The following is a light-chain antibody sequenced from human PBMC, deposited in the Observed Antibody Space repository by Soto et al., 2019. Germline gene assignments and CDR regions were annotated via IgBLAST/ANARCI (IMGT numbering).Light chain of an antibody. Sequence: QPVLTQSPSASASLGASVKLTCTLSSGHSNYAIAWHQQQPEKGPRFLMKLNSDGSHSKGDGIPDRFSGSSSGAERYLTISTLQSEDEADYYCQTWVTGIHIFGGGTKPHRP. J-gene: IGLJ2*01. CDR1: SGHSNYA. V-gene: IGLV4-69*01. CDR3: QTWVTGIHI. CDR2: LNSDGSH.